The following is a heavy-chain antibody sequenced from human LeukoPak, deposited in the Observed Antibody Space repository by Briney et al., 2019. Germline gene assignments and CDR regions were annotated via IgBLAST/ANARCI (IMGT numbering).Heavy chain of an antibody. CDR2: FDPEDGEI. J-gene: IGHJ4*02. CDR1: GYTLTELS. CDR3: ATDRGRITMVRGEFDY. V-gene: IGHV1-24*01. D-gene: IGHD3-10*01. Sequence: ASVKVSCKVSGYTLTELSMHWVRQAPGKGLEWMGGFDPEDGEIIYAQKFQGRVTMTEDTSTDTAYMELSGLRSEDTAVYYCATDRGRITMVRGEFDYWGQGTLVTVSS.